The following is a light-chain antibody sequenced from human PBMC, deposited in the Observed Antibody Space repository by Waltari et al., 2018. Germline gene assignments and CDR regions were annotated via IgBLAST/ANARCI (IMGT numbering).Light chain of an antibody. CDR3: SSYTSSSTPVV. Sequence: QSALTQPASVSGSPGQSSTISCTGTSSDVGGDTYVAWYQQHPGKAPKLIIYEVSNRPSGVSNRFSGSKSGNTASLTISGLQAEDEADYYCSSYTSSSTPVVFGGGTKLTVL. CDR2: EVS. CDR1: SSDVGGDTY. J-gene: IGLJ2*01. V-gene: IGLV2-14*01.